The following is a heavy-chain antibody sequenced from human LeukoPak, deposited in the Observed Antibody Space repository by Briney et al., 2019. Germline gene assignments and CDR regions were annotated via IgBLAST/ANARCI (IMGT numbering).Heavy chain of an antibody. CDR2: MNPNSGDT. J-gene: IGHJ4*02. Sequence: ASVKVSCKASGYTFTSYDINWVRQATGQGLEWMGWMNPNSGDTGYAQKFQGRVTMTRNTSISTAYMELSSLRSEDTAVYYCASTKKYYYDSSGYDYWGQGTLVTVSS. CDR1: GYTFTSYD. V-gene: IGHV1-8*01. CDR3: ASTKKYYYDSSGYDY. D-gene: IGHD3-22*01.